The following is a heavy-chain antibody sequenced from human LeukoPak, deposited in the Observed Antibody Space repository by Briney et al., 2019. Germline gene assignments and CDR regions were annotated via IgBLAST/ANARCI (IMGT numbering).Heavy chain of an antibody. J-gene: IGHJ4*02. CDR1: GGSISSYY. CDR3: ARRDFWSGYSYFDY. V-gene: IGHV4-59*08. D-gene: IGHD3-3*01. Sequence: SETLSLTCTVSGGSISSYYWSWIRQPPGKGLEWIGYIYYSGSPNYNPSLKSRVTISVDTSKNQFSLKLSSVTAADTAVYYCARRDFWSGYSYFDYWGQGTLVTVSS. CDR2: IYYSGSP.